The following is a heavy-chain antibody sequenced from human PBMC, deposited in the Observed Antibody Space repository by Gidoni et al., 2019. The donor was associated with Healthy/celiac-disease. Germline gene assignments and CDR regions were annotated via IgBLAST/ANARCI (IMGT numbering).Heavy chain of an antibody. Sequence: QVQLVESGGGVVQPGRSLGLPCPASGIPFRSYGMHGGRTGPGKGLGWGAGIAYDGSNKYYADSVKGRFTISRDNSKNTLYLQMNSLRAEDTAVYYCAKDHRDYAWVMYFQHWGQGTLVTVSS. CDR1: GIPFRSYG. CDR3: AKDHRDYAWVMYFQH. D-gene: IGHD4-17*01. V-gene: IGHV3-30*18. J-gene: IGHJ1*01. CDR2: IAYDGSNK.